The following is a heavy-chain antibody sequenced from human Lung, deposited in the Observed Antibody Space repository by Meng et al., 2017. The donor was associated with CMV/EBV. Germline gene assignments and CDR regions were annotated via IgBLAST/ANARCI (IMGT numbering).Heavy chain of an antibody. CDR2: ISYDGSNK. D-gene: IGHD6-13*01. V-gene: IGHV3-30-3*01. CDR3: ASRAGIATYYYYGMDV. J-gene: IGHJ6*02. CDR1: GFTFSSYA. Sequence: LXLSXAASGFTFSSYAMHWVRQAPGKGLEWVAVISYDGSNKYYADSVKGRFTISRDNSKNTLYLQMNSLRAEDTAVYYCASRAGIATYYYYGMDVWGRGXTVTFSS.